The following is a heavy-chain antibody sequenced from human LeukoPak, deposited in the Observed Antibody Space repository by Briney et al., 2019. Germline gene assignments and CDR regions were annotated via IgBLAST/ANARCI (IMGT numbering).Heavy chain of an antibody. Sequence: PSETLSLTCTVSGGSISTYYWSWIRQPPGKGLEWIGYIYYGGSTNYNPSLNSRVTISVDTSKNQFSLKLSSVTAADTAVYYCARAYGLYYYMDVWGKGTTVTVSS. CDR3: ARAYGLYYYMDV. CDR1: GGSISTYY. CDR2: IYYGGST. D-gene: IGHD4-17*01. J-gene: IGHJ6*03. V-gene: IGHV4-59*01.